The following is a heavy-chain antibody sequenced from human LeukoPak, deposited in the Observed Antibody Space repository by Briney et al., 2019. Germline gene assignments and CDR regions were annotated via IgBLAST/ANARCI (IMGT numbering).Heavy chain of an antibody. J-gene: IGHJ4*02. CDR1: GGSISSYY. Sequence: SETLSLTCTVWGGSISSYYWSWIRQPAGKGLEWIGRIYTSGSTNYNPSLKSRVTMSVDTPKNQLSLKLSSVTAADTAVYYCARDSTHCSSTSCYPYYFDYWGQGTLVTVSS. CDR3: ARDSTHCSSTSCYPYYFDY. V-gene: IGHV4-4*07. D-gene: IGHD2-2*01. CDR2: IYTSGST.